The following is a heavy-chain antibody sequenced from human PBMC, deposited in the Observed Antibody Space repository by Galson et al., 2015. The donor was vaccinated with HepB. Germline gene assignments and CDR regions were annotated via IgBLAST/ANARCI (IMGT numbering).Heavy chain of an antibody. V-gene: IGHV3-23*01. J-gene: IGHJ4*02. CDR2: IRSSGSNT. Sequence: SLRLSCAASGFTFRNFAMSWVRQAPGKGLEWVSAIRSSGSNTDYSDSVKGRFTISRDNSKNTLYLQMSSLRAEDTAVYYCAKDGGGQLPIHYYFDYWGQGTLVTVSS. CDR3: AKDGGGQLPIHYYFDY. CDR1: GFTFRNFA. D-gene: IGHD2-2*01.